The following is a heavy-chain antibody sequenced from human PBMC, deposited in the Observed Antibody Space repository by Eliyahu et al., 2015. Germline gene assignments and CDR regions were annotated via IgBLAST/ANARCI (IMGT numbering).Heavy chain of an antibody. CDR3: ARLSGDYGKNYFDF. Sequence: QVTLKESGPALVKPTQTLTLTCTFSGFSLXTSGMRVSWILQPPGKALEWLARIDWDDDKFYSPSLKTRLTISKDTSKNQVVLTMTNMDPVDTATYYCARLSGDYGKNYFDFWGQGTLVTVSS. V-gene: IGHV2-70*04. CDR2: IDWDDDK. D-gene: IGHD4-17*01. CDR1: GFSLXTSGMR. J-gene: IGHJ4*02.